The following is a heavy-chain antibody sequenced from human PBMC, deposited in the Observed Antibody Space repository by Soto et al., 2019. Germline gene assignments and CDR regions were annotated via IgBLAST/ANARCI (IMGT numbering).Heavy chain of an antibody. J-gene: IGHJ4*02. Sequence: EVQLVESGGGLVKPGGSLRLSCAASGFTFRNAWMNWVRQAPGKGLEWVARVKSEHDGGTTDYAAPVKGRFTISRDDSTDTLYLQMDSLTIDDTAVYYCVTDADVTTDFDNWGQGTLVTVST. CDR1: GFTFRNAW. V-gene: IGHV3-15*07. D-gene: IGHD1-26*01. CDR3: VTDADVTTDFDN. CDR2: VKSEHDGGTT.